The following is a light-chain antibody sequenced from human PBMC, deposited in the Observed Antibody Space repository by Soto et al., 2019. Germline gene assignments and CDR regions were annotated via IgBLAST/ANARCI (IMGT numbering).Light chain of an antibody. V-gene: IGLV2-14*01. CDR3: SSYTGTSTPGV. J-gene: IGLJ2*01. CDR2: EVS. Sequence: QSALSQPASVSGSPGPSITISCAGTSSDVGGYNYVSWYQQHPGKAPKLMISEVSNRPSGVSNRFSGSKSGNTASLTISGLQAEDEADYYCSSYTGTSTPGVFGGGTKLTVL. CDR1: SSDVGGYNY.